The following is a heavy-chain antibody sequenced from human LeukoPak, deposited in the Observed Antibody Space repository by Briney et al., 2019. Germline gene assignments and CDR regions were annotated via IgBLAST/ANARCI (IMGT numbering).Heavy chain of an antibody. D-gene: IGHD3-10*01. CDR1: GGSFSGYY. Sequence: SETLSLTCAVYGGSFSGYYWSWIRQPPGKGLEWIGEINHSGSTNYNPSLKSRVTISVDTSKNQFSLKLSSVTAADTAVYYCARAGSGSPYRRYGMDVWGQGTTVTVSS. V-gene: IGHV4-34*01. CDR3: ARAGSGSPYRRYGMDV. J-gene: IGHJ6*02. CDR2: INHSGST.